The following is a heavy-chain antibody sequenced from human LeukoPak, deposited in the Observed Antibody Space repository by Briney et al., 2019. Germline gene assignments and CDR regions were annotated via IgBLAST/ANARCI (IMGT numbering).Heavy chain of an antibody. J-gene: IGHJ4*02. CDR2: INAGNGNT. Sequence: EASVKVSCKASGYTFTSYAMHWVRQAPGQRLEWMGWINAGNGNTKYSQEFQGRVTITRDTSASTAYMELSSLRSEDMAVYYCARGEAINSGSYYLNLDYWGQGTLVTVSS. CDR3: ARGEAINSGSYYLNLDY. V-gene: IGHV1-3*03. D-gene: IGHD1-26*01. CDR1: GYTFTSYA.